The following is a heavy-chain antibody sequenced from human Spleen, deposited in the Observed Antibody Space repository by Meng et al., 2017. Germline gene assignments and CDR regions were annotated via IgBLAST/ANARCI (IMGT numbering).Heavy chain of an antibody. Sequence: GGSLRLSCKGSGYIFTSYWIGWVRQMPGKGLEWMATIYPGDSDTRYSPSFQGQVTISVDKSINTAYLQWNSLKASDTALYYCARTLGSYSFQAFDIWGQGTMVTVSS. V-gene: IGHV5-51*01. D-gene: IGHD3-16*01. J-gene: IGHJ3*02. CDR1: GYIFTSYW. CDR2: IYPGDSDT. CDR3: ARTLGSYSFQAFDI.